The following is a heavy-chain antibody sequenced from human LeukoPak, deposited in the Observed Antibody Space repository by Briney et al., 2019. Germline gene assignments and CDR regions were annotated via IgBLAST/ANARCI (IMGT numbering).Heavy chain of an antibody. D-gene: IGHD2-2*01. CDR1: GYTFTGYY. Sequence: ASVKVSCKASGYTFTGYYMHWVRQAPGQGLEWMGWINPNSGGTNYAQKFQGWVTMTRDTSISTAYMELSRLRSDDTAVYYCARSAPTSYCSSTSCYEGWFDPWGQGTLVTASS. V-gene: IGHV1-2*04. CDR2: INPNSGGT. CDR3: ARSAPTSYCSSTSCYEGWFDP. J-gene: IGHJ5*02.